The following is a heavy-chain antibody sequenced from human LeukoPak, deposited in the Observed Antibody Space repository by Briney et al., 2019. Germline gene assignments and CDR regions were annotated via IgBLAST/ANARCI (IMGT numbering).Heavy chain of an antibody. CDR1: GFTFSDYG. V-gene: IGHV3-30*19. CDR3: ARRGVVGASRWSGFDP. CDR2: VSSDGNKK. Sequence: GGSLRLSCAASGFTFSDYGMHWVRQAPGKGLEWVAVVSSDGNKKFYADSVTGRFIISRDNPKNTVDLQMNSLRPEDTAVYYCARRGVVGASRWSGFDPWGQGTLVTVSS. J-gene: IGHJ5*02. D-gene: IGHD1-26*01.